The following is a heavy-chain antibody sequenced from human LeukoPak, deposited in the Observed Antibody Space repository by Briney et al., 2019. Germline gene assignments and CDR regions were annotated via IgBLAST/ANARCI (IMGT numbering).Heavy chain of an antibody. Sequence: SETLSLTCAGYGGSFSGYYWSWIRQPPGKGLEWIGEINHSGSTNYNPSLKSRVTISVDTSKNQFSLKLSSVTAADTAVYYCARGPNDFWSGYYNWFDPWGQGTLVTVSS. CDR1: GGSFSGYY. V-gene: IGHV4-34*01. D-gene: IGHD3-3*01. J-gene: IGHJ5*02. CDR3: ARGPNDFWSGYYNWFDP. CDR2: INHSGST.